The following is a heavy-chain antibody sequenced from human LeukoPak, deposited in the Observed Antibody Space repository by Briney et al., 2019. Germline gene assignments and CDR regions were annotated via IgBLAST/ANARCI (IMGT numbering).Heavy chain of an antibody. CDR1: GYTFTGYY. J-gene: IGHJ4*02. CDR3: ARDRVVVAATRGREFDY. Sequence: GASVKVSCKASGYTFTGYYMHWVRQAPGQGLEWMGWINPNSGGTNYAQKFQGRVTMTRDTSISTAYMELSRRRSDDTAVYYCARDRVVVAATRGREFDYWGQGTLVTVSS. V-gene: IGHV1-2*02. D-gene: IGHD2-15*01. CDR2: INPNSGGT.